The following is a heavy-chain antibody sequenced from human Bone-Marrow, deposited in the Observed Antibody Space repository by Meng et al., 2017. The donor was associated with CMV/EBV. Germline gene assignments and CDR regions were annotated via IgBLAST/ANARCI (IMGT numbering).Heavy chain of an antibody. CDR2: ISSSSSYI. CDR3: ARVSRTGTIDY. D-gene: IGHD1-1*01. Sequence: GESLKISCAASGFTFSSYSINWVRQAPGKGLEWVSSISSSSSYIYYADSVKGRFTISRDNAKNSLYLQMNSLRAEDTAVYYCARVSRTGTIDYWGQGTLVTVSS. V-gene: IGHV3-21*01. J-gene: IGHJ4*02. CDR1: GFTFSSYS.